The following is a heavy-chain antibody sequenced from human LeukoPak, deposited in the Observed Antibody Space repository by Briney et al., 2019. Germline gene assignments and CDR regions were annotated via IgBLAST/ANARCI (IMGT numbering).Heavy chain of an antibody. CDR3: ARDSGPYGSGSYYVDY. V-gene: IGHV3-13*01. CDR2: IDSAGDT. Sequence: PGGSLRLSCAASGFTFSSYDMHWVRQATGKGLEWVSAIDSAGDTYSPGSVKGRFTISRENAKNSLYLQMNSLRAEDTAVYYCARDSGPYGSGSYYVDYWGQGTLVTVSS. CDR1: GFTFSSYD. J-gene: IGHJ4*02. D-gene: IGHD3-10*01.